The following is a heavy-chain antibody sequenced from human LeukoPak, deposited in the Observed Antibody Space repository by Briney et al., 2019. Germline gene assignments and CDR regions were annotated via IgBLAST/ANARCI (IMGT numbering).Heavy chain of an antibody. J-gene: IGHJ4*02. V-gene: IGHV4-59*11. CDR2: LFDSVNT. Sequence: SETLSLTCTVSGGSISSHYWSWIRQPPGKGLEWIAYLFDSVNTKDNPSLQSRLTLSADASKNQFSLRLSSVTAADTAVYYCATIKRGSIFGYFDFWGQGIKVTVSS. CDR3: ATIKRGSIFGYFDF. CDR1: GGSISSHY. D-gene: IGHD5-18*01.